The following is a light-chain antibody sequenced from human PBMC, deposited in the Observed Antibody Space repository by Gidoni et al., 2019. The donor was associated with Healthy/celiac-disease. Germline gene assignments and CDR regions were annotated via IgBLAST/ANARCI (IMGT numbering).Light chain of an antibody. CDR2: DAS. V-gene: IGKV1-33*01. CDR3: QQYDNLPLT. Sequence: DIQMTQSPSSLSASVGDRVTITCQASQDISNYLDWYQQKPGKAPKLLIYDASNLETGVPSRFSGRGSGTDFTFTISSLQHEDIATYYCQQYDNLPLTFGPGTKVDIK. J-gene: IGKJ3*01. CDR1: QDISNY.